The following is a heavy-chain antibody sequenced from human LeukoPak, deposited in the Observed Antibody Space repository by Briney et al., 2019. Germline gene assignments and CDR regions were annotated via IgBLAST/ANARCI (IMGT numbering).Heavy chain of an antibody. J-gene: IGHJ6*03. D-gene: IGHD2-2*01. CDR3: AKGYQLPTHPYYYYYYMDV. CDR2: ISGSGGST. CDR1: GFTFSSYA. Sequence: PGGSLRLSCAASGFTFSSYAMSWVRQAPGKGLEWVSAISGSGGSTYYADSVKGRFTISRDNSKNTLYLQMNSLRAEDTAVYYCAKGYQLPTHPYYYYYYMDVWGKGTTVTVSS. V-gene: IGHV3-23*01.